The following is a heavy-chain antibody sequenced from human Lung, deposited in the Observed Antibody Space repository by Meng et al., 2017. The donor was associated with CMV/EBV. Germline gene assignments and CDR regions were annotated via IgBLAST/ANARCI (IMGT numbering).Heavy chain of an antibody. V-gene: IGHV3-30*02. CDR1: GFTFDTYG. Sequence: GESLKISCAASGFTFDTYGMHWVRQAPGKRLEWVAFIRHDDSNKFYGDSVKGRFTISRDNSKNTLYLQMNNLRAEETAMYYCAKDHLLFGGPNAYFDDWGQGTLVTVSS. CDR2: IRHDDSNK. J-gene: IGHJ4*03. CDR3: AKDHLLFGGPNAYFDD. D-gene: IGHD3-16*01.